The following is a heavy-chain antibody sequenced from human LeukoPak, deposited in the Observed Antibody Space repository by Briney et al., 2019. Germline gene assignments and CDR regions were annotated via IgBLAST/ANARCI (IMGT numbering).Heavy chain of an antibody. CDR1: GNTFTSDY. J-gene: IGHJ5*02. CDR3: VGSSHQRNWFDP. Sequence: ASVKVSCKASGNTFTSDYMNWVRQAPGQGLEWMGIVHSSGGVIKYAQEFQDRVTVSRDPSTSTIYTELSSLRSEDTAVYYCVGSSHQRNWFDPWGQGTLVIVSS. D-gene: IGHD1-26*01. CDR2: VHSSGGVI. V-gene: IGHV1-46*01.